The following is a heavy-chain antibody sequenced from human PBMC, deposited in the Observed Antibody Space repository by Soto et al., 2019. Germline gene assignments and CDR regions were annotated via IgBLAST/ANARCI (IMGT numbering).Heavy chain of an antibody. V-gene: IGHV4-39*01. CDR3: ARHLTYLNLVPTVIGNWFDP. D-gene: IGHD6-6*01. CDR2: IYYSGST. CDR1: GGSISSSSYY. J-gene: IGHJ5*02. Sequence: SETLSLTCTVSGGSISSSSYYWGWIRQPPGKGLEWIGSIYYSGSTYYNPSLKRRVTISVDTSKNQFSLKLSSVTAADTAVYYCARHLTYLNLVPTVIGNWFDPWGQGTLVTVSS.